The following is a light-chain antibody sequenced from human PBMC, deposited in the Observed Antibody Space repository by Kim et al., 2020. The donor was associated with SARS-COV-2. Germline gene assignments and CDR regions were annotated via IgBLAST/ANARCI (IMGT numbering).Light chain of an antibody. CDR3: QQRRTWPLT. Sequence: LSPGEKATLTCRALQMIGNWLAWYQQKSGQAPRLLIYDASNRATGIPARFSGSWSGTDFTLTISSLEPEDFAVYYCQQRRTWPLTFGGGTKVDIK. V-gene: IGKV3-11*01. CDR2: DAS. CDR1: QMIGNW. J-gene: IGKJ4*01.